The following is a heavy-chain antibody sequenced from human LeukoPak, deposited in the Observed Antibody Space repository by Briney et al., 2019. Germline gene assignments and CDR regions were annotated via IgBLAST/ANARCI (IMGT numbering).Heavy chain of an antibody. CDR2: MNPNSGNT. Sequence: ASVKVSCKASGYTFTSYDINWVRQATGQGLEWMGWMNPNSGNTGYAQKFQGRVTMTRNTSISTAYMELSSLRSEDTAVYYCARGFINYPIVGASNGEVFNYWGQGTLVTVSS. V-gene: IGHV1-8*01. J-gene: IGHJ4*02. CDR1: GYTFTSYD. CDR3: ARGFINYPIVGASNGEVFNY. D-gene: IGHD1-26*01.